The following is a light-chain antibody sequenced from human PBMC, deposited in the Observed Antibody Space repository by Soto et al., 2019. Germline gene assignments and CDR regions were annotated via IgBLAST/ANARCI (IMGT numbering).Light chain of an antibody. CDR2: GAS. Sequence: EVVLTQSPATLSLSPGERATLSCRASQSVRTFLDWYQQKPGQAPRLLIYGASNRATGIPARFSGSGSGTEFTPTTSSLEPEDFAAYYCQQHSQGHPWTFGQGTRVEIQ. V-gene: IGKV3-11*01. CDR3: QQHSQGHPWT. CDR1: QSVRTF. J-gene: IGKJ1*01.